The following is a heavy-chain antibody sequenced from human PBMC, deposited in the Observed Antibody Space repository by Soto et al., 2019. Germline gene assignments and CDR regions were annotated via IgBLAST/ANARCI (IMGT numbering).Heavy chain of an antibody. V-gene: IGHV1-69*01. CDR3: ARGWGYDSNDYYYAY. Sequence: QVQLVQSGAEVRKPGSSVKVSCKASGGTFSRHAISWVRQAPGQGLEWMGGIIPIFGTANHAQKFQGRVTILADESTSTVDMELSSLISEDTAMYYCARGWGYDSNDYYYAYWGQGTLVIVSS. J-gene: IGHJ4*02. CDR2: IIPIFGTA. D-gene: IGHD3-22*01. CDR1: GGTFSRHA.